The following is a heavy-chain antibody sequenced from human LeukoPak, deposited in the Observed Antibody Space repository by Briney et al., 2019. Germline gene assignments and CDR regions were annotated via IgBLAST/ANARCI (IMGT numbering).Heavy chain of an antibody. CDR2: INHSGST. CDR1: GGSFSGYY. D-gene: IGHD3-10*01. V-gene: IGHV4-34*01. J-gene: IGHJ4*02. Sequence: SETLSLTCAVYGGSFSGYYWSWIRQPPGKGLEWIGEINHSGSTNYNPSLKSQVTISVDTSKNQFSLKLSSVTAADTAVYYCARGQTLVRLYYYGSGSYSNFDYWGQGTLVTVSS. CDR3: ARGQTLVRLYYYGSGSYSNFDY.